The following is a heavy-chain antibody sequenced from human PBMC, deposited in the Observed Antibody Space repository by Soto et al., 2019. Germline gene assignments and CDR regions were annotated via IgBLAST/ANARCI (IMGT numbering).Heavy chain of an antibody. CDR3: ASFSGIWFGELSGFDY. CDR2: IYSSENT. D-gene: IGHD3-10*01. CDR1: GDSVSTNSYS. Sequence: ETLFRTCTVSGDSVSTNSYSWGWIRQSPGKGLEWIGTIYSSENTYYNPSLLSRVTISVDTSKNEFSLRLSSVTAADTAVYYCASFSGIWFGELSGFDYWGQGTLVTVSS. V-gene: IGHV4-39*07. J-gene: IGHJ4*02.